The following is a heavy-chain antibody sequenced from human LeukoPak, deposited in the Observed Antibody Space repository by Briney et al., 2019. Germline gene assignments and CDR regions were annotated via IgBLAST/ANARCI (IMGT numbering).Heavy chain of an antibody. Sequence: SETLSLTCTVSGGSFSISNYYWTWIRQPPGKGLEWIGSIYYDGSTYYYPSLKSRVTISADTSKNQFSLKLSSVTAADTAVYFCARHHRDSYTDPWGQGILVTVSS. CDR3: ARHHRDSYTDP. CDR2: IYYDGST. V-gene: IGHV4-39*01. CDR1: GGSFSISNYY. J-gene: IGHJ5*02. D-gene: IGHD5-24*01.